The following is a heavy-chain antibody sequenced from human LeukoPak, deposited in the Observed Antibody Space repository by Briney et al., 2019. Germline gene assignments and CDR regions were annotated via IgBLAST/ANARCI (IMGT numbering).Heavy chain of an antibody. D-gene: IGHD3-3*01. CDR1: GFSFSNYV. CDR2: ISGSSGHT. V-gene: IGHV3-23*01. Sequence: GGSLRLSCGASGFSFSNYVMSWVRQAPGKGLEWVSGISGSSGHTYYADSVKGRFTISRDNSKNTLYLQMNSLRPEDTAVYYCAKDHTAGVVAWGQGTLVTVSS. CDR3: AKDHTAGVVA. J-gene: IGHJ4*02.